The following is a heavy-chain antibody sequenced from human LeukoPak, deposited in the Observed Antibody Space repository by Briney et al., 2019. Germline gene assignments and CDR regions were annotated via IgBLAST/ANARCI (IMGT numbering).Heavy chain of an antibody. CDR3: ARDRRGYSYAHYGMDV. Sequence: SVKVSCKASGGTFSSYAISWVRQAPGQGLEWMGRIIPILGIANYAQKFQGRVTITADKSTSTAYMELSSLRSEDTAVYYCARDRRGYSYAHYGMDVWAKGPRSPSP. CDR2: IIPILGIA. D-gene: IGHD5-18*01. V-gene: IGHV1-69*04. J-gene: IGHJ6*02. CDR1: GGTFSSYA.